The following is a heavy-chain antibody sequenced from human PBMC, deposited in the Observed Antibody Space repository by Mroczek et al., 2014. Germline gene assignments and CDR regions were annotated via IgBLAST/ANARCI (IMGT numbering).Heavy chain of an antibody. CDR1: GFTFSSYG. CDR2: ISYDGSNK. V-gene: IGHV3-30*18. D-gene: IGHD6-13*01. Sequence: QVQLVESGGGVVQPGRSLRLSCAASGFTFSSYGMHWVRQAPGKGLEWVAVISYDGSNKYYADSVKGRFTISRDNSKNTLYLQMNSLRAEDTAVYYCAKDRPWQQLMYWFDPWGQGTLVTVSS. CDR3: AKDRPWQQLMYWFDP. J-gene: IGHJ5*02.